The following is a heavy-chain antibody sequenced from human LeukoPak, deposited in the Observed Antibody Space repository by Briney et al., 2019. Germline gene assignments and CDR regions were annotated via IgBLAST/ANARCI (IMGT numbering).Heavy chain of an antibody. V-gene: IGHV4-59*12. Sequence: PSETLSLTCIVSGASITNYYWSWIRQPPGKGLEWIGYIHHSGSTNYNPSLKSRVTISVDTPRNQFSLKLSSVTAADTAVYYCATGIAAADNWFDPWGQGTLVTVSS. CDR3: ATGIAAADNWFDP. D-gene: IGHD6-13*01. CDR2: IHHSGST. CDR1: GASITNYY. J-gene: IGHJ5*02.